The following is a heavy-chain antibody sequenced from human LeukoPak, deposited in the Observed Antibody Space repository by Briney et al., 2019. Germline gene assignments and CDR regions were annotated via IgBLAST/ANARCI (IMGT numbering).Heavy chain of an antibody. D-gene: IGHD5-12*01. Sequence: SQTLSLTRTVSGRSISSYNWSWIRKPPGKGLEWMGYTYYSGSTNYNPSLKSRVTISVDTSKNQFSLKLSSVTAADTAVYYCARDGYSGNDGLWGQGTLVTVSS. CDR3: ARDGYSGNDGL. V-gene: IGHV4-59*01. CDR1: GRSISSYN. CDR2: TYYSGST. J-gene: IGHJ4*02.